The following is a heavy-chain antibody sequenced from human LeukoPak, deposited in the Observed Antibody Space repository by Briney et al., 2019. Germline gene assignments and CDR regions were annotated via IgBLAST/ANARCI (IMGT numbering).Heavy chain of an antibody. CDR2: ISDSGGNT. V-gene: IGHV3-23*01. CDR1: GFSFRSYA. J-gene: IGHJ5*02. Sequence: GGSLRLACSASGFSFRSYAMSWVRQAPGKWREWVSDISDSGGNTYYADSVEGRFTTSRDNSKNTLYLQMNSLRAEETAVYYCAKEACSSASCSVNWFDPWGQGTLVTVSS. CDR3: AKEACSSASCSVNWFDP. D-gene: IGHD2-2*01.